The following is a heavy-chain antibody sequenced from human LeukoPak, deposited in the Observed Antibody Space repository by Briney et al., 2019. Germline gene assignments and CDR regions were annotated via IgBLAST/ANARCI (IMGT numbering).Heavy chain of an antibody. CDR3: ARHPSSWYAFDI. J-gene: IGHJ3*02. Sequence: SQTLSLTCTVSGGSISSGSYYWSWIRQPAGKGLEWIGRIYTSGSTNYNPSLKSRVTISVDTSKNQFSLKLSSVTAADTAVYYCARHPSSWYAFDIWGQGTMVTVSS. CDR1: GGSISSGSYY. CDR2: IYTSGST. D-gene: IGHD6-13*01. V-gene: IGHV4-61*02.